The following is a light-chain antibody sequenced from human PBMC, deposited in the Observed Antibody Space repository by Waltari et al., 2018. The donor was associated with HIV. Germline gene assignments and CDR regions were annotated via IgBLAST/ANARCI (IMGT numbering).Light chain of an antibody. CDR1: NSDVGRYNH. Sequence: QSALTQPASVSGSPGQSITIPCTGTNSDVGRYNHVPWYQQPPGKAPKLMIYEVSNRPSGISNRFSGYKSGNTASLTISGLQAEDEADYYCSSYTGASTPWVFGGGTKLTVL. V-gene: IGLV2-14*01. CDR2: EVS. CDR3: SSYTGASTPWV. J-gene: IGLJ3*02.